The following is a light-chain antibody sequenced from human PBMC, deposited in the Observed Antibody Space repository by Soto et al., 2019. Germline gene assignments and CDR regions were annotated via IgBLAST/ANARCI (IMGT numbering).Light chain of an antibody. V-gene: IGLV1-36*01. J-gene: IGLJ2*01. CDR2: YDD. Sequence: QSVLTQPPSVSEAPRQRVTISCSGSGSNIGNNAVNWYQQLPGKAPKLLIYYDDLLPSGVSDRFSGSKSGTSASLAISGLQSEDEADYYCAAWDDSLNGVLFGGGTKLTVL. CDR1: GSNIGNNA. CDR3: AAWDDSLNGVL.